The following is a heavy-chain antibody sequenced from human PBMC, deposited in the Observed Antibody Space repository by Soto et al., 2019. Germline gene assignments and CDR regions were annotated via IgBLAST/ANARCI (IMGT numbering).Heavy chain of an antibody. V-gene: IGHV6-1*01. CDR1: GDSVSSNSAA. Sequence: PSPTLSLTCAISGDSVSSNSAAWNWIRQSPSRGLEWLGRTYYRSKWYNDYAVSAKSRITINPDTSKNQFSLQLNSVTPEDTAVYYCARAGRGYSGYDSDYYYYMDVWGKGTTVTVSS. J-gene: IGHJ6*03. D-gene: IGHD5-12*01. CDR3: ARAGRGYSGYDSDYYYYMDV. CDR2: TYYRSKWYN.